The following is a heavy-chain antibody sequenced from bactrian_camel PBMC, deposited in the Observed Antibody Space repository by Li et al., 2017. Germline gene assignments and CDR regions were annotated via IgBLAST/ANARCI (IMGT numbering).Heavy chain of an antibody. D-gene: IGHD2*01. CDR2: VNPGGDST. V-gene: IGHV3S40*01. CDR1: GFTFAAYD. Sequence: VQLVESGGGLVQPGGSLDLSCAASGFTFAAYDMTWVRQAPGKGLEWVSGVNPGGDSTYYADSVKGRFTISRDNAKYTLHLQLNSLKTEDTAMYYCAADVSVGFACGNDVRWGPGTQVTVS. CDR3: AADVSVGFACGNDVR. J-gene: IGHJ4*01.